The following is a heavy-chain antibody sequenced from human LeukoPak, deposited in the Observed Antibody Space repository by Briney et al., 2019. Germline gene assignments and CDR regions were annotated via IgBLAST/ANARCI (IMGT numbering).Heavy chain of an antibody. J-gene: IGHJ4*02. CDR2: IYYSGST. V-gene: IGHV4-61*05. CDR3: ARVKSRWLQFLELNYFDY. Sequence: TSETLSLTCTVSGGSISSSSYYWGWIRQPPGKGLEWIGYIYYSGSTNYNPSLKSRVTISVDTSKNQFSLKLSSVTAADTAVYYCARVKSRWLQFLELNYFDYWGQGTLVTVSS. D-gene: IGHD5-24*01. CDR1: GGSISSSSYY.